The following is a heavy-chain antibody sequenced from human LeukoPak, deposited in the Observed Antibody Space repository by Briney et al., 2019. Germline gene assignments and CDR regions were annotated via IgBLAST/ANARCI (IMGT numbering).Heavy chain of an antibody. V-gene: IGHV4-39*01. D-gene: IGHD4-17*01. CDR3: ARQQRSVRSDY. Sequence: TSETLSLICTVSGGSISSSSYYWGWIRQPPGKGLEWIGSIYYSGSTYYNPSLKSRVTISVDTSKNQFSLKLSSVTAADTAVYYCARQQRSVRSDYWGQGTLVTVSS. J-gene: IGHJ4*02. CDR2: IYYSGST. CDR1: GGSISSSSYY.